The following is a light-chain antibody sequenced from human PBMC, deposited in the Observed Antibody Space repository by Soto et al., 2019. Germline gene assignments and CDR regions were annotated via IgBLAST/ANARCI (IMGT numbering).Light chain of an antibody. Sequence: EIVLTQSPATLSLSAGDTATLSCRASQSLGGNLAWYQQKPGQAPRLLIFRAYSRATGVPARFSASASGTEFTLTISGLQSDDFAVYYCQQYNNWPPWTFGPGTKVDIK. V-gene: IGKV3-15*01. CDR3: QQYNNWPPWT. CDR2: RAY. J-gene: IGKJ1*01. CDR1: QSLGGN.